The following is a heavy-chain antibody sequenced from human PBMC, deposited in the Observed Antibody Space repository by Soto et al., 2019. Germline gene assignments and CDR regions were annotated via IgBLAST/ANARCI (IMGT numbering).Heavy chain of an antibody. D-gene: IGHD2-15*01. CDR1: GFTFSSYG. Sequence: QVQLVESGGGVVQPGRSLRLSCAASGFTFSSYGMHCVRQAPGKGLEWVAVIWYDGSNKYYADSVKGRFTISRDNSKTTLYLQMNSLRAEDTAVYYCARDGSCSGGSFDSVPVFDYWGQGTLVTVSS. CDR3: ARDGSCSGGSFDSVPVFDY. CDR2: IWYDGSNK. V-gene: IGHV3-33*01. J-gene: IGHJ4*02.